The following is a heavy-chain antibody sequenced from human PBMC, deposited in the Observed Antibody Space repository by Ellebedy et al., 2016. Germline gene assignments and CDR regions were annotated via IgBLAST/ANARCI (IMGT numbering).Heavy chain of an antibody. D-gene: IGHD3-10*01. Sequence: GGSLRLXXAASGFAFSSCWMHGVRQAPGKGMEWVARIDNGGGEINYVDSVKGRFTISRDNAKNTLFLQMNSLRAEDTAVYYCLVGSVPGSYWRGYWGQGTLVTVSS. CDR2: IDNGGGEI. CDR1: GFAFSSCW. V-gene: IGHV3-74*01. J-gene: IGHJ4*02. CDR3: LVGSVPGSYWRGY.